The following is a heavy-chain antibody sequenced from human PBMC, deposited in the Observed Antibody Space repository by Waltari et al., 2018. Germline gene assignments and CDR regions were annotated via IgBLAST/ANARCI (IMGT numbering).Heavy chain of an antibody. CDR2: IYYSGST. J-gene: IGHJ4*02. CDR1: GGSISSSSYY. CDR3: ARRTVTTYFDY. D-gene: IGHD4-17*01. Sequence: QLQLQESGPGLAKPSETLSLTCTVPGGSISSSSYYWGWIRQPPGKGLEWIGSIYYSGSTYYNPSLKSRVTISVDTSKNQFSLKLSSVTAADTAVYYCARRTVTTYFDYWGQGTL. V-gene: IGHV4-39*01.